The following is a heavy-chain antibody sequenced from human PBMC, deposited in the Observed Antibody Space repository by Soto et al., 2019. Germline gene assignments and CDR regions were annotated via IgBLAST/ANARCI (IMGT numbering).Heavy chain of an antibody. CDR1: GGSFSGYY. CDR3: ARGDIVVVPVMDV. V-gene: IGHV4-34*01. Sequence: SETLSLTCAVYGGSFSGYYWSWIRQPPGKGLEWIGEINHSGSTNYNPSLKSRVTISVDTSKNQFSLKLSSVTAADTAVYYCARGDIVVVPVMDVWGKGTTVTVSS. J-gene: IGHJ6*04. D-gene: IGHD2-2*01. CDR2: INHSGST.